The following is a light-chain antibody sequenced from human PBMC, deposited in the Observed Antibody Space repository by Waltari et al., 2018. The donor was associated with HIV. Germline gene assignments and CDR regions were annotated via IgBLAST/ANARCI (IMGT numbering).Light chain of an antibody. CDR2: EVT. Sequence: QSALTQPASVSGSPGLSITISCTGTRRNVGSDDLVSWYQQHPGEAPKLIIYEVTKRPSGVSNRFSGSKSGNTASLTISGLQAEDEADYYCCSCPRSGIRYVFGTGTKVTVL. CDR3: CSCPRSGIRYV. CDR1: RRNVGSDDL. J-gene: IGLJ1*01. V-gene: IGLV2-23*02.